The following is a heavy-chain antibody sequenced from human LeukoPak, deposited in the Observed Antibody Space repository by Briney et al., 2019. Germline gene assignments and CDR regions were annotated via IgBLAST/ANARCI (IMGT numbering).Heavy chain of an antibody. V-gene: IGHV4-59*10. D-gene: IGHD3-10*01. Sequence: PSETLSLTCSVSGGSISSYYWSWIRQPAGKGLEWIGRIYTSGSTNYNPSLRSRVTMSVDTSKNQFSLQLTSVTAADTAVYYCAKSNGYGLVGIWGQGTMVTVSS. CDR3: AKSNGYGLVGI. CDR1: GGSISSYY. CDR2: IYTSGST. J-gene: IGHJ3*02.